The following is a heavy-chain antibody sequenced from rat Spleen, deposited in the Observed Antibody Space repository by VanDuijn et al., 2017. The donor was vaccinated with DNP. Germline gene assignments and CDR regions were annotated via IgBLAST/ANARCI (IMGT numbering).Heavy chain of an antibody. J-gene: IGHJ2*01. CDR2: ITNTGDGS. Sequence: EVQLVESGGGLVQPGRSLKLSCAASGFIFSNYWMTWIRQAPGKGLEWVASITNTGDGSYYSDSVKGRFTISRDNAKTTLYLQMDSLRSEDTATYYCARQDPFDYWGQGVMVTVSS. CDR1: GFIFSNYW. CDR3: ARQDPFDY. V-gene: IGHV5-31*01.